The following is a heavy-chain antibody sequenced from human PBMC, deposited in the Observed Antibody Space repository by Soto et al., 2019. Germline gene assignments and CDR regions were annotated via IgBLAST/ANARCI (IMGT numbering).Heavy chain of an antibody. CDR3: ARDRGSSSSSNWFDP. V-gene: IGHV4-30-4*01. CDR1: GGSISSGDYY. CDR2: IYYSGST. D-gene: IGHD6-6*01. Sequence: SETLSLTCTVSGGSISSGDYYWSWIRQPPGKGLEWIGYIYYSGSTYYNPSLKSRVTISVDTSKNQFSLKLSSVTAAETAVYYCARDRGSSSSSNWFDPWGQGTLVTVSS. J-gene: IGHJ5*02.